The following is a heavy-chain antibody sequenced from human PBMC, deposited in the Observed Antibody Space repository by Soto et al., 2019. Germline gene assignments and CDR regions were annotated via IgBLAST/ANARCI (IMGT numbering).Heavy chain of an antibody. Sequence: LQESDPGLVKPSETLSLSCSISGGSINGNNYSWGWIRQPPGRGLEWIGNTYSSGGAYYDPSFKSRASISVDTSKSQVFLKLTSLTAADTAIYYCARTRGSAVYSYFYGLDVWGDGTTVTVSS. CDR3: ARTRGSAVYSYFYGLDV. CDR2: TYSSGGA. D-gene: IGHD3-10*01. V-gene: IGHV4-39*07. CDR1: GGSINGNNYS. J-gene: IGHJ6*04.